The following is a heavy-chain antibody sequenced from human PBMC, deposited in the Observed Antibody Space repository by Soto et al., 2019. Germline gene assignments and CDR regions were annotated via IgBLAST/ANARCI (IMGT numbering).Heavy chain of an antibody. J-gene: IGHJ1*01. D-gene: IGHD3-3*01. CDR1: GGSISISSYY. CDR2: MYYSGGP. CDR3: ARLDRFLEYFNH. V-gene: IGHV4-39*01. Sequence: QLQLQESGPGLVKPSETLSLTCSVSGGSISISSYYWGWVRQPPGKGLEWIASMYYSGGPYYNPSLKSRATISVDKSKNQFSLKLTSATAADTAVYYCARLDRFLEYFNHWGQGTRVTVSS.